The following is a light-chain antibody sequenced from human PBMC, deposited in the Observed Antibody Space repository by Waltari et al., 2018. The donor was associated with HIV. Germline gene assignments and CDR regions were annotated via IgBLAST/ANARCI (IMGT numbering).Light chain of an antibody. Sequence: EIVLTQSPATLSLSPGERATLSCRASQSISSNLAWYQQKPGQAPRLLIYDASNRATGIPARFSGSGSGTEFTLTISSLQSEDFALYYCQQYNNFPLTFGGGTKVEIK. CDR3: QQYNNFPLT. CDR1: QSISSN. CDR2: DAS. J-gene: IGKJ4*01. V-gene: IGKV3-15*01.